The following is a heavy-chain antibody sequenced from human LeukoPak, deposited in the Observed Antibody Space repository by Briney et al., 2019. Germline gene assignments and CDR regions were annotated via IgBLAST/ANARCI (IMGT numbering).Heavy chain of an antibody. Sequence: ASVKVSCKASGYTFTSYGISWVRQAPGQGLEWMGWISAYNGNTNYAQKLQGRVTMTTDTSTSTAYMELRSLRSDDTAVYYCARASPSVSSVVVVADVDYWGQGTLVTVSS. CDR1: GYTFTSYG. CDR2: ISAYNGNT. CDR3: ARASPSVSSVVVVADVDY. D-gene: IGHD2-15*01. V-gene: IGHV1-18*01. J-gene: IGHJ4*02.